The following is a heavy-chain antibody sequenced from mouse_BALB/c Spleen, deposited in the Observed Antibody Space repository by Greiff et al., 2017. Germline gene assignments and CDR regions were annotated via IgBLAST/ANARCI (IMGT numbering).Heavy chain of an antibody. Sequence: QVQLQQSGAELAKPGASVKMSCKASGYTFTSYWMHWVKQRPGQGLEWIGYINPSTGYTEYNQKFKDKATLTADKSSSTAYMQLSSLTSEDSAVYYCARKKENGYPYYYAMDYWGQGTSVTVSS. CDR1: GYTFTSYW. D-gene: IGHD2-2*01. V-gene: IGHV1-7*01. CDR2: INPSTGYT. J-gene: IGHJ4*01. CDR3: ARKKENGYPYYYAMDY.